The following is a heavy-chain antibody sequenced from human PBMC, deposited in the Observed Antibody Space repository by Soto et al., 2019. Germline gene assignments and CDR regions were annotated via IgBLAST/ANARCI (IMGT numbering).Heavy chain of an antibody. CDR2: IYYSGST. CDR1: GGSVSSGGYY. CDR3: ARPWHKKWDLPGNFDS. V-gene: IGHV4-61*08. J-gene: IGHJ4*02. D-gene: IGHD1-26*01. Sequence: QVQLQESGPGLVRPSETLSLTCTVSGGSVSSGGYYWSWIRRHPGKGLVWIGFIYYSGSTNYSPSIKRPVTMSLATSKNQFALRLASVTAADTAVYYCARPWHKKWDLPGNFDSWGQGTLVLGSS.